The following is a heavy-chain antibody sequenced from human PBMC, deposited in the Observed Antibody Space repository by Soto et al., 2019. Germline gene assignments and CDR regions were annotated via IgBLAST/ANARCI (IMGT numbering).Heavy chain of an antibody. CDR2: IKSDGSST. J-gene: IGHJ5*02. V-gene: IGHV3-74*01. Sequence: EVQLVESGGGLVQPGGSLRLSCAASGFTFSTYWMHWVRQAPGKGLVWVSRIKSDGSSTTYADSVKGRFTISRDNAKNTLSLQMNSLRVEDTAVYYCARSDWFDPWGQGTLVTVSS. CDR1: GFTFSTYW. CDR3: ARSDWFDP.